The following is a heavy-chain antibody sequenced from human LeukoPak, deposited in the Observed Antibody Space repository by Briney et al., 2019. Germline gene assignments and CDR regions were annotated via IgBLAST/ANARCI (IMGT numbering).Heavy chain of an antibody. CDR2: INPNSGGT. CDR1: GYTFTGYY. J-gene: IGHJ6*03. D-gene: IGHD6-13*01. Sequence: ASVKVSCKASGYTFTGYYMLWVRQAPGQRLEWMGWINPNSGGTNYAQKFQGRVTMTRDTSISTAYMVLSRLRSDDTAVYYCARWYSSSWYPYYYYYMDVWGKGTTVTVSS. V-gene: IGHV1-2*02. CDR3: ARWYSSSWYPYYYYYMDV.